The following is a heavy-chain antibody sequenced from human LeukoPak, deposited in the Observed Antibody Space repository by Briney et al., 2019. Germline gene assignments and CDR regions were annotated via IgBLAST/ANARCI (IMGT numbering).Heavy chain of an antibody. CDR1: GFTFSSYA. V-gene: IGHV3-23*01. J-gene: IGHJ6*02. D-gene: IGHD3-22*01. Sequence: GGSLRLSCAASGFTFSSYAMSWVRQAPGKGLEWVSAISGSGGSTYYADSVKGRFTISRDNSKNTLYLQMNSLRAEDTAVYYCAKDYYDSSGYYYGAYYYYYYGVDVWGQGTTVTVSS. CDR2: ISGSGGST. CDR3: AKDYYDSSGYYYGAYYYYYYGVDV.